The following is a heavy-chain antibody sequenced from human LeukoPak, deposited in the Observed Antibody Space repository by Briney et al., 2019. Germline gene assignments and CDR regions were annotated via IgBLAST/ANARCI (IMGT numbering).Heavy chain of an antibody. D-gene: IGHD5-18*01. CDR2: IFQSVST. V-gene: IGHV4-38-2*02. CDR1: GYSFSSGYY. CDR3: ARNNSYGFDF. Sequence: SETLSLTCTVSGYSFSSGYYRGWIRPPPGKGLEWIGTIFQSVSTYYNPSLKSRVTTSVDTSKNQFSLKLSSLTAADTAVYYCARNNSYGFDFWSQGTLVTVSS. J-gene: IGHJ4*02.